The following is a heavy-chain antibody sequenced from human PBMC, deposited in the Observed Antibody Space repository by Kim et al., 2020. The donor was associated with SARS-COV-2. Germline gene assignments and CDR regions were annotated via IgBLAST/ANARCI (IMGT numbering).Heavy chain of an antibody. CDR3: ARGWTYSSSWYYFDY. V-gene: IGHV3-30*01. Sequence: DSGKGRFTISRDNSKNTLYLQMNSLRAEDTAVYYWARGWTYSSSWYYFDYWGQGTLVTVSA. D-gene: IGHD6-13*01. J-gene: IGHJ4*02.